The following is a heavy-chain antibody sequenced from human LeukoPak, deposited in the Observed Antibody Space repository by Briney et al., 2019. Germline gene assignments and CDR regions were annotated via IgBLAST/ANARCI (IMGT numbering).Heavy chain of an antibody. CDR2: IRYDGSNK. CDR1: GFTFSSYG. CDR3: AKGLAPVYYERAFDI. Sequence: PGGSLRLSCAASGFTFSSYGMHWVRQAPGKGLEWVAFIRYDGSNKYYADSVKGRFTISRDNSKNTLYLQMNSLRAEDTAVYYCAKGLAPVYYERAFDIWGQGTMVTVSS. J-gene: IGHJ3*02. V-gene: IGHV3-30*02. D-gene: IGHD3-22*01.